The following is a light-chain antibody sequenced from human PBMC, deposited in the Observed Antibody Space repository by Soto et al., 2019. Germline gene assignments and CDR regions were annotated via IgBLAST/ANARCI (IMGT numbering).Light chain of an antibody. Sequence: EILMTQSPATLSVSPGDRATLSCRASQSVSTNLAWYQQRPGQAPRLLIYGASTRATGIPARFSGSGSGTDFTLTIISLQSADFSVYYCQQYTNRSPWTFGQGTKVDLK. CDR1: QSVSTN. CDR3: QQYTNRSPWT. CDR2: GAS. V-gene: IGKV3-15*01. J-gene: IGKJ1*01.